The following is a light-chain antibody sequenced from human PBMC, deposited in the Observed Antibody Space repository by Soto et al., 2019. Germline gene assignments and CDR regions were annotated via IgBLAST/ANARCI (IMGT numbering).Light chain of an antibody. CDR2: WAS. CDR1: QSVLYSSNNKNS. J-gene: IGKJ1*01. Sequence: ALTHSPEYLAVSLGERATINCKSSQSVLYSSNNKNSLAWYKQIPGQPPKVLIYWASTRESGVPDRFSGSGSGTDFTLTISSLQAEDGAVYYCQVYSCPPWTFGQVAKVDIK. CDR3: QVYSCPPWT. V-gene: IGKV4-1*01.